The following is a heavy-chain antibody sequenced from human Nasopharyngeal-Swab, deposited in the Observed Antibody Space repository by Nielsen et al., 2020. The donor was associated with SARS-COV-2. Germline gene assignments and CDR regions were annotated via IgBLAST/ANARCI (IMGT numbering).Heavy chain of an antibody. CDR3: ARSRPAQDIAARPAWFDP. CDR2: ISGSGGST. CDR1: GFTFSSYA. D-gene: IGHD6-6*01. Sequence: GESLKISCAASGFTFSSYAMSWVRQAPGKGLEWVSAISGSGGSTYYADSVKGRFTISRDNSKNTLYLQMNSLRAEDTAVYYCARSRPAQDIAARPAWFDPWGQGTLVTVSS. V-gene: IGHV3-23*01. J-gene: IGHJ5*02.